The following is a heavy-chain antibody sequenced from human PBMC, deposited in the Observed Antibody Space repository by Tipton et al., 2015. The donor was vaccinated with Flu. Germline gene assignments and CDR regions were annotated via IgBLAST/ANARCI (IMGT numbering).Heavy chain of an antibody. D-gene: IGHD3-3*01. CDR2: MSPNTGNT. CDR1: GYTFTNYD. V-gene: IGHV1-8*01. CDR3: ARVPPFHIDNDLTDY. Sequence: QLVQSGAEVRKPGASVKVSCKASGYTFTNYDINWVRQATGQGLEWMGWMSPNTGNTGYAQKFQGRVTMTRDTSISTAFMELCSLRSEDTAVYYCARVPPFHIDNDLTDYWCHGSVVTVST. J-gene: IGHJ4*03.